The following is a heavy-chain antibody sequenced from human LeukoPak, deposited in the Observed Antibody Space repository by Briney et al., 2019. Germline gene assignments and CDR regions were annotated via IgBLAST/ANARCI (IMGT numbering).Heavy chain of an antibody. Sequence: SETLSLTCAVYGVSFSGYYWSWIRQPPGKGLEWIGEINHSGSTNYNPSLKSRVTITVDTSKNQFSLKLSSVTAADTAVYYCARGLVYSSSSVDHWGQGTLVTVSS. CDR2: INHSGST. V-gene: IGHV4-34*01. CDR1: GVSFSGYY. J-gene: IGHJ4*02. CDR3: ARGLVYSSSSVDH. D-gene: IGHD6-6*01.